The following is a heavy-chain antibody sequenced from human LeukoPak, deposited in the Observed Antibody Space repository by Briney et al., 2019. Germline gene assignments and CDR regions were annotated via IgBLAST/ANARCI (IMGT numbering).Heavy chain of an antibody. CDR2: IKEDGSEK. CDR1: GFTFSNYW. J-gene: IGHJ4*02. V-gene: IGHV3-7*01. D-gene: IGHD3-16*01. CDR3: VRDYVWWTSDPDY. Sequence: PWGSLRLSCVASGFTFSNYWMSWFRQTPRKELEWLGNIKEDGSEKYYLDSLKGRFTISRDNTHSSVFLQMNNLRAEDTAMYYCVRDYVWWTSDPDYWGQGTLVTVSS.